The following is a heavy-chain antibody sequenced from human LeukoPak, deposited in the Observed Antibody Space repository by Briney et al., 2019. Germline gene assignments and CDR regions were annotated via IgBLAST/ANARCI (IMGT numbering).Heavy chain of an antibody. CDR3: ATDAFDI. J-gene: IGHJ3*02. Sequence: GGSLRLSCAASGFTFSSYSMNWVRQAPGKGLEWVSYISSSSSTIYYADSVKGRFTIPRDNAKNSLHLQMNSLRAEDAAAYYCATDAFDIWGQGTMVTVSS. V-gene: IGHV3-48*01. CDR1: GFTFSSYS. CDR2: ISSSSSTI.